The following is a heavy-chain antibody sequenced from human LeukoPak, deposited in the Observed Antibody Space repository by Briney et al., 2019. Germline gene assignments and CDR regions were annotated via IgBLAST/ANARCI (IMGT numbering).Heavy chain of an antibody. V-gene: IGHV1-46*01. Sequence: ASVKVSCKASGYTFTGYYMHWVRQAPGQGLEWMGIINPSGGSTSYAQKFQGRVTMTRDMSTSTVYMELSSLRSEDTAVYYCARSREDILTGDYWGQGTLVTVSS. D-gene: IGHD3-9*01. CDR3: ARSREDILTGDY. CDR1: GYTFTGYY. CDR2: INPSGGST. J-gene: IGHJ4*02.